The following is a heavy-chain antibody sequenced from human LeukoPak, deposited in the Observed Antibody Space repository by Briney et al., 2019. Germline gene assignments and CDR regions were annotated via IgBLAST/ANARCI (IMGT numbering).Heavy chain of an antibody. J-gene: IGHJ3*02. CDR1: GGSFSGYY. Sequence: SETLSLTCAVYGGSFSGYYWSWIRQPPGKGLEWIGEINHSGSTNYNPSLKSRVTISVDTSKNQFSLKLSSVTAAYTAVYYCARFRWQWHAFDIWGQGTMVSVSS. CDR3: ARFRWQWHAFDI. D-gene: IGHD6-19*01. CDR2: INHSGST. V-gene: IGHV4-34*01.